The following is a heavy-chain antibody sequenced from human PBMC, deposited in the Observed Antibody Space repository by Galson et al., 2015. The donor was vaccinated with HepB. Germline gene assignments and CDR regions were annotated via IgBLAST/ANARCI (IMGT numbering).Heavy chain of an antibody. Sequence: SLRLSCAASGFTFSNYWMNWVRQAPGKGLEWVAYMNPDGSDKRYAGSVRGRFTIARDNGKSSLFLQMSSLRAEDTALYYCARGFRCSYDNWGQGSLVTVSS. V-gene: IGHV3-7*01. CDR1: GFTFSNYW. CDR2: MNPDGSDK. D-gene: IGHD5-12*01. CDR3: ARGFRCSYDN. J-gene: IGHJ4*02.